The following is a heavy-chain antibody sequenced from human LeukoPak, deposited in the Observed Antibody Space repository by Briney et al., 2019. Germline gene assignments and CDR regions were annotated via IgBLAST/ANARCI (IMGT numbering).Heavy chain of an antibody. D-gene: IGHD3-3*01. CDR3: ARLLNGFTIFGVVKGPWFDP. J-gene: IGHJ5*02. Sequence: PSETLSLTCTVSGGSISSSSYYWGWIRQPPGKGLEWIGSIYYSGSTYYNPSLKSRVTISVDTSKNQFSLRLSSVTAADTVVYYCARLLNGFTIFGVVKGPWFDPWGQGTLVTVSS. V-gene: IGHV4-39*01. CDR1: GGSISSSSYY. CDR2: IYYSGST.